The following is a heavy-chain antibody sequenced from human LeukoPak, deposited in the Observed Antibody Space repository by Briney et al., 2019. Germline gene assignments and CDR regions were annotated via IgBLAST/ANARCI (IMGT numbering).Heavy chain of an antibody. D-gene: IGHD4-17*01. CDR1: GGSISSSNW. CDR3: ARGYGDYGIRVDY. V-gene: IGHV4-4*02. CDR2: IYHSGST. J-gene: IGHJ4*02. Sequence: SETLSLTCAVSGGSISSSNWWSWVRQPPGKGLEWIGEIYHSGSTNYNPSLKSRVTISVDTSKNQFSLKLSSVTAADTAVYYCARGYGDYGIRVDYWGQGTLVTVSS.